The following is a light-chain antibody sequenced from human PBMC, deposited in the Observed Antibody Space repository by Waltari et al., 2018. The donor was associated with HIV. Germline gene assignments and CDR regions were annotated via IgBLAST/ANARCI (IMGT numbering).Light chain of an antibody. J-gene: IGKJ4*01. V-gene: IGKV4-1*01. Sequence: DIVMTQSPDSLTVSLGERATINCKSSRSVFYNVNNLNYLAWYQQKPGQPPMVLIYRAPARAAGVSDRFSGSGAGTNFSPTISRLQADDLAFYYRQKYYSVPPTFGGGTKVEIK. CDR3: QKYYSVPPT. CDR2: RAP. CDR1: RSVFYNVNNLNY.